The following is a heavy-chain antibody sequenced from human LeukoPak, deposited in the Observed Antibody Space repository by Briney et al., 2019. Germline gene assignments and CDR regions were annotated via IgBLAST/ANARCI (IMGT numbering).Heavy chain of an antibody. V-gene: IGHV3-21*01. J-gene: IGHJ4*02. CDR3: ARDRGIVLMVYALDY. CDR1: GFTFSSYS. D-gene: IGHD2-8*01. CDR2: ISSSSYI. Sequence: GGSLRLSCAASGFTFSSYSMNWVRQAPGKGLEWVSSISSSSYIYYADSVKGRFTISRDNAKNSLYLQMNSLRAEDTAVYYCARDRGIVLMVYALDYWGQGTLVTVSS.